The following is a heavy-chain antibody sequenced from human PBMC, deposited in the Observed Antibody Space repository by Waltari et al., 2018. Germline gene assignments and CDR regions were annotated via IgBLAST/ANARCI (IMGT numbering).Heavy chain of an antibody. CDR3: ARVGRGGGYYYYYYYMDV. CDR2: IYYSGRT. CDR1: GGSISSYY. J-gene: IGHJ6*03. Sequence: QVQLQESGPGLVKPSETLSLTCTVSGGSISSYYWSWIRQPPGKGLEWIGYIYYSGRTNYNPSLKSRVTISVDTSKNQFSLKLSSVTAADTAVYYCARVGRGGGYYYYYYYMDVWGKGTTVTVSS. V-gene: IGHV4-59*01.